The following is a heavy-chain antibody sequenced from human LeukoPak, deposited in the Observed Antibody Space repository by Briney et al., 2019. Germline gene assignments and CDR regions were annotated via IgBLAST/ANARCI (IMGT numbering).Heavy chain of an antibody. D-gene: IGHD2-15*01. Sequence: ASVKVSCKASGYTFTSYYLHWVRQAPGQGLEWMGIINTNIGTTSYVQKFQGRVTMTRDTSTSTVYMELSSLRSEDTAVYYCARGSCSGGSCFEGYYSYYYGMDVWGQGTTVTVSS. CDR3: ARGSCSGGSCFEGYYSYYYGMDV. V-gene: IGHV1-46*01. CDR2: INTNIGTT. J-gene: IGHJ6*02. CDR1: GYTFTSYY.